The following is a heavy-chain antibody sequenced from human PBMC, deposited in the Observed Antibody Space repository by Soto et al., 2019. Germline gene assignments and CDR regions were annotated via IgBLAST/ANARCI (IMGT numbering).Heavy chain of an antibody. J-gene: IGHJ4*02. V-gene: IGHV4-38-2*01. D-gene: IGHD4-17*01. CDR3: ARASSTVTPPFDY. Sequence: SETLSLTCAVSGYSISSGYYWGWIRQPPGKGLEWIGSIYHSGSTYYNPSLKSRVTISVDTSKNQFSLKLSSVTAADTAVYYCARASSTVTPPFDYWGQGTLVTVSS. CDR1: GYSISSGYY. CDR2: IYHSGST.